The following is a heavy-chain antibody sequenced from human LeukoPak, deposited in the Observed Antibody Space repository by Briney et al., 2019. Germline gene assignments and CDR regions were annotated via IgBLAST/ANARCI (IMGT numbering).Heavy chain of an antibody. CDR3: ARRPSPYSSREFDY. V-gene: IGHV5-51*01. CDR2: IYPGDSDT. J-gene: IGHJ4*02. Sequence: GEPLKISCKGFGYSFTTYWIGWVRQMPGKGLEWMGIIYPGDSDTRYSPSFHGQVTISADKSISAAYLQWSSLKASDTAIYYCARRPSPYSSREFDYWGRGTLVTVSS. D-gene: IGHD6-13*01. CDR1: GYSFTTYW.